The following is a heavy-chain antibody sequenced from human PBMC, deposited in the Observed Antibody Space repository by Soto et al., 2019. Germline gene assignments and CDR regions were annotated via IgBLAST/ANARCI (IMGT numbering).Heavy chain of an antibody. V-gene: IGHV3-33*01. CDR1: GFTFSSYG. D-gene: IGHD3-10*01. J-gene: IGHJ4*02. Sequence: GGSLRLSCAASGFTFSSYGMHWVRQAPGKGLEWVAVIWYDGSNKYYADSVKGRFTISRDNSKNTLYLQMNSLRAEDTAVYYCARDRGEFERSLLCLAYWGQRTLVTVSS. CDR2: IWYDGSNK. CDR3: ARDRGEFERSLLCLAY.